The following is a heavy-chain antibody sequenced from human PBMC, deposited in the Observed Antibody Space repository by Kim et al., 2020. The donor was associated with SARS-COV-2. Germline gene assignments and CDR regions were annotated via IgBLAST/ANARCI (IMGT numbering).Heavy chain of an antibody. V-gene: IGHV1-3*01. Sequence: NTRCSQKFQARVSITRDTSATTAYLELSGLRSEDTAVYYCAREAVAGSLDHWGQGTLVTVSS. D-gene: IGHD6-19*01. CDR3: AREAVAGSLDH. CDR2: NT. J-gene: IGHJ4*02.